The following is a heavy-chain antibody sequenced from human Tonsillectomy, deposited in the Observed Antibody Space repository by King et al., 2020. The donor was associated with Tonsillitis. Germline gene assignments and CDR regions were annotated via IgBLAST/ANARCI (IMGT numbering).Heavy chain of an antibody. CDR2: ISYDGSNK. Sequence: VQLVESGGGVVQPGRSLRLSCAASGFTFSSYGMHWVRQAPGKGLEWLSVISYDGSNKYYADSVKGRFTISRDNSKNTVYLQMNSLRAEDRAVYYCHRGYCSRTSCYRGGYYYGMDVWGQGTTVTVSS. CDR3: HRGYCSRTSCYRGGYYYGMDV. V-gene: IGHV3-30*03. D-gene: IGHD2-2*01. CDR1: GFTFSSYG. J-gene: IGHJ6*02.